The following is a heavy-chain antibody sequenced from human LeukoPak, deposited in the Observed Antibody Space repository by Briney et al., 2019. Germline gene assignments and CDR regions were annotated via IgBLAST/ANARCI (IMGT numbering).Heavy chain of an antibody. CDR3: ARDGWFYYDSSDYSGFDY. CDR1: GYTFTRYD. Sequence: GASVKVSCKASGYTFTRYDMHWVRQAPGQGLEWMGIINPSGGSINYAQKFQGRVTMTRDTSTSTVYMELSSLRPEDTALYYCARDGWFYYDSSDYSGFDYWGQGTLVTVSS. V-gene: IGHV1-46*01. J-gene: IGHJ4*02. CDR2: INPSGGSI. D-gene: IGHD3-22*01.